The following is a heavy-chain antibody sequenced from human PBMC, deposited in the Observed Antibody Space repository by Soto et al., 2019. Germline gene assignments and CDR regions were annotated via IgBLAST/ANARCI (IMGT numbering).Heavy chain of an antibody. V-gene: IGHV1-18*01. CDR2: ISAYNGNT. CDR1: GYTFTSYG. Sequence: QVQLVQSGAEVKKPGASVKVSCKASGYTFTSYGISWVRQAPGQGLEWMGWISAYNGNTNYEQKLQGRVTMTTDTATSTAYMELRSLRSDDTAVYYCARDWKVYCSGGSCYPDYWGQGTLVTVSS. CDR3: ARDWKVYCSGGSCYPDY. D-gene: IGHD2-15*01. J-gene: IGHJ4*02.